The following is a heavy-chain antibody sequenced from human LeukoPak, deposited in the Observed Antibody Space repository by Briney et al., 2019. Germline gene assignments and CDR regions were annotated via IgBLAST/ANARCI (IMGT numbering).Heavy chain of an antibody. D-gene: IGHD3-10*01. Sequence: GASVKVSCKTSGYTFTGYYMHWVRQAPGQGLEWMGWINPNNGGTNYGQKFQGRVTMTRDTSIGTAYMELSRLRSDDTAVYYCARAARITMVRGVMHDYWGQGTLVTVSS. CDR2: INPNNGGT. CDR3: ARAARITMVRGVMHDY. V-gene: IGHV1-2*02. J-gene: IGHJ4*02. CDR1: GYTFTGYY.